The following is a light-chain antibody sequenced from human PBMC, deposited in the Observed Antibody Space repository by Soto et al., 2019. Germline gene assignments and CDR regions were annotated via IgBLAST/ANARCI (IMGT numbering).Light chain of an antibody. V-gene: IGKV1-5*03. CDR1: QSISSW. CDR2: KGS. Sequence: DIQMTQSPCTLSASVGERVTITCRASQSISSWLAWYQQKPAKDPKLLIYKGSSLESGVPSSFSGSGAAKVSLLTISRQQHDDFANYCCQHDNSYSITFGQGTRLEIK. J-gene: IGKJ5*01. CDR3: QHDNSYSIT.